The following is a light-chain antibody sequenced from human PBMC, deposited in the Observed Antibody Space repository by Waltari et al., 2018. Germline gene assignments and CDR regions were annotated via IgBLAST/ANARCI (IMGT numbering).Light chain of an antibody. J-gene: IGKJ1*01. CDR2: GAS. V-gene: IGKV3-15*01. CDR3: QERGRT. Sequence: IVMTQSPATLSVSPGEGATLSCKASQSLSSNLAWYQQKPGQLPGLLIYGASTRATGIPARFSGSGSGTEFTLTISSLQAEDFAVYYCQERGRTFGQGTKVEIK. CDR1: QSLSSN.